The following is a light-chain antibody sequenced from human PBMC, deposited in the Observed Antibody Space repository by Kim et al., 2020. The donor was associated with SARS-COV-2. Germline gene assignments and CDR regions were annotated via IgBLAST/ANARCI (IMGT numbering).Light chain of an antibody. Sequence: GQSATISCSGGSCNVGKTYVYWYQQLPGAAPRLLIYANSQRPSGVPDRFSGSKSGTSASLAISGLRYEDEADYYCAAWDDTLSARVFGGGTQLTVL. CDR3: AAWDDTLSARV. CDR1: SCNVGKTY. CDR2: ANS. V-gene: IGLV1-47*02. J-gene: IGLJ3*02.